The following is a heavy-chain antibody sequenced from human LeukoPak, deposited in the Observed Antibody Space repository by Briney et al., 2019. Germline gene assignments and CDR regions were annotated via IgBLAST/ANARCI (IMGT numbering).Heavy chain of an antibody. CDR2: IYYSGST. D-gene: IGHD2-21*01. Sequence: SETLSLTCTVSGGSISSYYWSRIRQPPGKGLEWIGYIYYSGSTNYNPSLKSRVTISVDTSKNQFSLKLSSVTAADTAVYYCARASVFSYFDYWGQGTLVTVSS. V-gene: IGHV4-59*01. CDR3: ARASVFSYFDY. J-gene: IGHJ4*02. CDR1: GGSISSYY.